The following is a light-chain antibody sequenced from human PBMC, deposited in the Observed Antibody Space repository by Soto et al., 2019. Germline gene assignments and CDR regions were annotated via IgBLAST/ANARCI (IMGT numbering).Light chain of an antibody. CDR3: QQYNNWPRT. V-gene: IGKV3-15*01. J-gene: IGKJ2*01. CDR2: GAS. CDR1: QSVGSN. Sequence: EIVMTQSPATLSVSPGERATLSCRASQSVGSNLAWYQQKPGQAPRLLIYGASTRATDIPARFSGSGSGTEFTLTISSLQSEDFAVYYCQQYNNWPRTFGQGTKLEIK.